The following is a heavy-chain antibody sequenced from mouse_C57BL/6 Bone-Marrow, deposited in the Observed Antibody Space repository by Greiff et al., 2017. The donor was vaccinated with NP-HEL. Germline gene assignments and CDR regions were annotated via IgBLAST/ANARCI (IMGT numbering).Heavy chain of an antibody. D-gene: IGHD1-1*01. J-gene: IGHJ1*03. V-gene: IGHV1-81*01. CDR3: ARSLNYYGSSYWYFDV. CDR1: GYTFTSYG. Sequence: VQLQESGAELARPGASVKLSCKASGYTFTSYGISWVKQRTGQGLEWIGEIYPRSGNTYYNEKFKGKATLTADKSSSTAYMELRSLTSEDSAVYFCARSLNYYGSSYWYFDVWGTGTTVTVSS. CDR2: IYPRSGNT.